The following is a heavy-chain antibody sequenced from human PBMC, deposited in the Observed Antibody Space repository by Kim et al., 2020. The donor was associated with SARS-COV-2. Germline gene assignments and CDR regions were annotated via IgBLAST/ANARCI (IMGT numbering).Heavy chain of an antibody. D-gene: IGHD1-1*01. V-gene: IGHV4-39*01. CDR2: INYRGTT. CDR1: ADSISDTSDY. CDR3: ARRGKSRWFDP. Sequence: SGTLSLTCTVSADSISDTSDYWGWFRQPPGKGLEWIGSINYRGTTFYKPSLKSPVTISVDTSKNQFFLRMKSVTAADTAVYFCARRGKSRWFDPWGQGTL. J-gene: IGHJ5*02.